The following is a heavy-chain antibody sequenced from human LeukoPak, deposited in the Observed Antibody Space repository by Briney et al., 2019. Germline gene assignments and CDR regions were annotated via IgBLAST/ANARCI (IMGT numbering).Heavy chain of an antibody. CDR2: IYTSGST. D-gene: IGHD6-13*01. J-gene: IGHJ6*03. V-gene: IGHV4-4*07. CDR3: ARAIEGSSWYDLGYYYYMDV. CDR1: GGSISSYY. Sequence: SETLSLTCTVSGGSISSYYWSWIRQPAGKGLEWIRRIYTSGSTNYNPSLKSRVTMSVDTSKNQFSLKLSSVTAADTAVYYCARAIEGSSWYDLGYYYYMDVWGKGTTVTVSS.